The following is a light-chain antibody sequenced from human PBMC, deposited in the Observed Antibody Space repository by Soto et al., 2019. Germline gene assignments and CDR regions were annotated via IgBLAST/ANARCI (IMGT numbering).Light chain of an antibody. CDR1: NSDVGGYNY. CDR3: SSYTSSSTLV. V-gene: IGLV2-14*01. CDR2: EVR. J-gene: IGLJ2*01. Sequence: QSVLTQPASVSGSPGQSITISCTGTNSDVGGYNYVSWYQQHPGKASKLMIYEVRNRPSGVSNRFSGSKSANTASLTISGLQADDEADYYCSSYTSSSTLVFGGGTKLTVL.